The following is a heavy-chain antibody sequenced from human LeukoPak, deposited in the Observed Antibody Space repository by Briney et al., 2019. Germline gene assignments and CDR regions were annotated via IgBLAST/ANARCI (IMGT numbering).Heavy chain of an antibody. J-gene: IGHJ5*02. CDR2: IYYSGST. D-gene: IGHD3-22*01. V-gene: IGHV4-31*03. Sequence: SETLSLTCTVSGGSISSGGYYWSWIRQHPGKGLEWIGYIYYSGSTYYNPSLKSRVTISVDTSKNQFSLKLSSVTAADTAVYYCARGIGHYYDIRTNWFDPWGQGTLVTVSS. CDR3: ARGIGHYYDIRTNWFDP. CDR1: GGSISSGGYY.